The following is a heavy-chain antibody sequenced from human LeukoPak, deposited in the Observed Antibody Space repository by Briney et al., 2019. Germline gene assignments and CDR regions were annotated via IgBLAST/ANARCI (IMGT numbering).Heavy chain of an antibody. Sequence: PSETLSLTCTVSGGSISSSTYCSGWIRQPPGKGLEWIGSIYYSGSTYYNPSLKSRVSISVDTSKNQVSLKLSSVTAADTAVYYCARHVYGNSWFDYWGQGTLVTVSS. D-gene: IGHD6-19*01. CDR2: IYYSGST. V-gene: IGHV4-39*01. J-gene: IGHJ4*02. CDR3: ARHVYGNSWFDY. CDR1: GGSISSSTYC.